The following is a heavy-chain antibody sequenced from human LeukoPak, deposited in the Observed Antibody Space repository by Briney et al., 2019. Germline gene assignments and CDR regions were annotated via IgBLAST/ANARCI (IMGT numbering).Heavy chain of an antibody. CDR3: ATTRRYSSSWDRGFFDY. Sequence: GGSLRLSCAASGFTFSTYAMSWVRQAPGNGLEWVSAISGSGDSTYYADSVKGRFIISRDYSKNTLYLQMNSLRAEDTAVYYCATTRRYSSSWDRGFFDYWGQGTLVTVSS. J-gene: IGHJ4*02. CDR2: ISGSGDST. D-gene: IGHD6-13*01. V-gene: IGHV3-23*01. CDR1: GFTFSTYA.